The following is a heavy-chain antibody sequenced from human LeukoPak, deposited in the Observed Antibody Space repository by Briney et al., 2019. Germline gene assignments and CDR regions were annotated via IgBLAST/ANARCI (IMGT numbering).Heavy chain of an antibody. D-gene: IGHD6-19*01. Sequence: PGGSLRLSCAASGFTFSSSTMHWVREAPGKGLERVAVISYDGSNKYYADSVKGRFTISRDNSKNTLYLQMNSLRAEDTAVYYCAREGGQWLVSDYWGQGTLVTVSS. CDR3: AREGGQWLVSDY. CDR2: ISYDGSNK. CDR1: GFTFSSST. V-gene: IGHV3-30*04. J-gene: IGHJ4*02.